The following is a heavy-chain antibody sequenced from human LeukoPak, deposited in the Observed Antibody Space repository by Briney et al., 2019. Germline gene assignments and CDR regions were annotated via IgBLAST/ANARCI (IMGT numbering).Heavy chain of an antibody. J-gene: IGHJ6*02. V-gene: IGHV1-69*06. CDR2: IIPIFGTA. Sequence: SVKVSCKASGGTFSSYAISWVRQAPGQGLEWMGGIIPIFGTANYAQKFQGRVTITADKSTSTAYMELSSLRSEDTAVYYCARGSGVPAANYYYGMDVWGQGTTVTVSS. D-gene: IGHD2-2*01. CDR1: GGTFSSYA. CDR3: ARGSGVPAANYYYGMDV.